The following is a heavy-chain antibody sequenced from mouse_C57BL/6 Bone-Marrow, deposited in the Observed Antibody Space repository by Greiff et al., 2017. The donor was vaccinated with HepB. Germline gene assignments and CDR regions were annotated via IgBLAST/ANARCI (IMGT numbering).Heavy chain of an antibody. CDR2: INPNNGGT. CDR1: GYTFTDYN. V-gene: IGHV1-22*01. Sequence: EVKLQESGPELVKPGASVKMSCKASGYTFTDYNMHWVKQSHGKSLEWIGYINPNNGGTSYNQKFKGKATLTVNKSSSTAYMELRSLTSEDSAVYYCARRGSGYWYFDVWGTGTTVTVSS. CDR3: ARRGSGYWYFDV. J-gene: IGHJ1*03. D-gene: IGHD1-1*01.